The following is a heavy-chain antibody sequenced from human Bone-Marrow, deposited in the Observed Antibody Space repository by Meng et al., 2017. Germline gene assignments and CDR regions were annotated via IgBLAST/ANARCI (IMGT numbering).Heavy chain of an antibody. Sequence: GESLKISCAVSGVSFSDSDIHWVRQASGKGLEWVGRIGGKPKRYAAAYAASVSGTFTISRDDSKNTADLQMNSLKTEDTAVYFCTVYIRGHIWGQGTMVTVSS. CDR2: IGGKPKRYAA. D-gene: IGHD2-2*02. CDR3: TVYIRGHI. CDR1: GVSFSDSD. J-gene: IGHJ3*02. V-gene: IGHV3-73*01.